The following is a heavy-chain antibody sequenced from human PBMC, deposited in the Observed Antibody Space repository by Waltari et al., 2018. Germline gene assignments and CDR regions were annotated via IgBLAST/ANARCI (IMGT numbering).Heavy chain of an antibody. J-gene: IGHJ4*02. V-gene: IGHV1-69*02. CDR2: IIPILGIA. CDR3: ASHPRGLGGFGGY. CDR1: GGPFSSYT. Sequence: QVQLVQSGAEVKKPGSSVKVSCKASGGPFSSYTISWVHQAPGQGLEWMGRIIPILGIANYAQKFQGRVTITADKSTSTAYMELSSLRSEDTAVYYCASHPRGLGGFGGYWGQGTLVTVSS. D-gene: IGHD3-16*01.